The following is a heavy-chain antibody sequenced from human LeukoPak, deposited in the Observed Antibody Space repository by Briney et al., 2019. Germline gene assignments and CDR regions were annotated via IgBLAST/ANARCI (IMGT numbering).Heavy chain of an antibody. V-gene: IGHV3-21*01. CDR2: ISSSSSYI. CDR3: ARDTSGPQVSDSGP. CDR1: GFTFSSYS. D-gene: IGHD5/OR15-5a*01. Sequence: GGSLRLSCAASGFTFSSYSMNWVRQAPGKGLEWVSSISSSSSYIYYADSVKGRFTISRDNAKNSLYLQMNSLRAEDTAVYYCARDTSGPQVSDSGPWGQGTLVTVSS. J-gene: IGHJ5*02.